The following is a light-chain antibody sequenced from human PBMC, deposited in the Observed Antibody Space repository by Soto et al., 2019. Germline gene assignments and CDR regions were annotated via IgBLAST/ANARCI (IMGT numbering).Light chain of an antibody. CDR2: LAS. CDR1: QSLLHSNGYNY. Sequence: DIVMTQSPLSLPVTPGEPASISCRSSQSLLHSNGYNYLDWYLQTPGQSPQLLIYLASIRASGVPDRFSGSGSGTDFTLKISRVQAEDVGVYYCMQAPQNPPYTFGQGTKVEIK. CDR3: MQAPQNPPYT. V-gene: IGKV2-28*01. J-gene: IGKJ2*01.